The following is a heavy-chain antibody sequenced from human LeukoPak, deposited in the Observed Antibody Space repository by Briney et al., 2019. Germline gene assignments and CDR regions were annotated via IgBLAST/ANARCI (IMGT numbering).Heavy chain of an antibody. D-gene: IGHD3-22*01. CDR1: GYTFSNFG. J-gene: IGHJ4*02. CDR2: ISGYNGDT. Sequence: ASVKVSCKASGYTFSNFGISWVRQAPGQGLEWMGWISGYNGDTNYAQKIQDRVTMTTDTSTSTAYMELRSLRSDDTAVYYCARPVEDSSGYYYGMLGYWGQGTLVTVSP. V-gene: IGHV1-18*01. CDR3: ARPVEDSSGYYYGMLGY.